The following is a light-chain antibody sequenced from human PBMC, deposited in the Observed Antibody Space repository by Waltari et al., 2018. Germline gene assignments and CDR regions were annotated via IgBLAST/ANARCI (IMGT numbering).Light chain of an antibody. J-gene: IGKJ4*01. V-gene: IGKV1-39*01. CDR1: QSISSP. Sequence: DIQMTQSPSSLSASVGDRVTITCRASQSISSPLNWYQQRPGKAPRLLIYAASSLQSGVPSRFSGSGSGTDFTLTISSLQPEDFATYYCQQSYSTPLTFGGGTKVEIK. CDR3: QQSYSTPLT. CDR2: AAS.